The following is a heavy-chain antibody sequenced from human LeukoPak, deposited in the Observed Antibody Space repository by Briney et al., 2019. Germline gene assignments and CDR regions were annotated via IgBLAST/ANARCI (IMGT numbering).Heavy chain of an antibody. D-gene: IGHD1-7*01. CDR1: GVSISSYY. Sequence: SETLSLTCTVSGVSISSYYWSWIRQPPGKGLEWIGYIYYSGSTNYNPSLKSRVTISVDTSKNQFSLKLSSVTAADTAVYYCARVGNWNYALFFDYWGQGTLVTVSS. CDR3: ARVGNWNYALFFDY. CDR2: IYYSGST. V-gene: IGHV4-59*01. J-gene: IGHJ4*02.